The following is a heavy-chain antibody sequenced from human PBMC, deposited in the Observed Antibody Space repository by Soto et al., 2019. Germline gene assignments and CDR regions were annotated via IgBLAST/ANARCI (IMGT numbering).Heavy chain of an antibody. CDR1: GFTFSSYS. CDR3: ARDLAARRPFDY. V-gene: IGHV3-21*01. Sequence: EVQLVESGGGLVKPGGSLRLSCAASGFTFSSYSMNWVRQAPGKGLEWVSSISSSSSYIYYADSVKGRFTISRDNAKNSLYLQMNSLRAEDTAVYYCARDLAARRPFDYWGQGTLVTVSS. CDR2: ISSSSSYI. J-gene: IGHJ4*02. D-gene: IGHD6-6*01.